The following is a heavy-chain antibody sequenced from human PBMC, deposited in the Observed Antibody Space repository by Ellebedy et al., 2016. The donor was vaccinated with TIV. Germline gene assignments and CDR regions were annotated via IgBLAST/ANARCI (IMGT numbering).Heavy chain of an antibody. D-gene: IGHD2-15*01. CDR3: AKDLCSGGSCYFGAIGFDY. CDR2: IWSDGNNK. J-gene: IGHJ4*02. CDR1: GFTFSTYA. V-gene: IGHV3-30*02. Sequence: GESLKISXAASGFTFSTYAMYWVRQAPGKGLEWVALIWSDGNNKYHADSVKGRFTISRDNSKNTLYLQMNNLRAEDTALYYCAKDLCSGGSCYFGAIGFDYWGQGTLVTVSS.